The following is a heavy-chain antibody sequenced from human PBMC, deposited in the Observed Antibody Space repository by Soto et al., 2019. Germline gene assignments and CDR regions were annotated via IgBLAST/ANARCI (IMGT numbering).Heavy chain of an antibody. CDR1: GYTFTNYY. Sequence: ASVKVSCKASGYTFTNYYMHWVRQAPGQGLEWMGLINPGGVGTNYAQKFQGRVTMTRDTSTSTVYMELSSLRSEDTALYYCAKTVAYNNYLLDYWGQGTLVTVSS. V-gene: IGHV1-46*01. CDR3: AKTVAYNNYLLDY. D-gene: IGHD4-4*01. CDR2: INPGGVGT. J-gene: IGHJ4*02.